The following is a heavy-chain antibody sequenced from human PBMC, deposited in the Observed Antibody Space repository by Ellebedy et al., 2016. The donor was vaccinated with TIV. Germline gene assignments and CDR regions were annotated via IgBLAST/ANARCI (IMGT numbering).Heavy chain of an antibody. CDR1: GFTFSSYG. CDR2: IWYDGSNK. CDR3: ARQVAATLYYFDY. Sequence: GESLKISXAASGFTFSSYGMHWVRQAPGKGLEWVAVIWYDGSNKYYADSVKGRFTISRDNSKNTLYLQMNSLRAEDTAVYYCARQVAATLYYFDYWGQGTLVTVSS. V-gene: IGHV3-33*01. J-gene: IGHJ4*02. D-gene: IGHD2-15*01.